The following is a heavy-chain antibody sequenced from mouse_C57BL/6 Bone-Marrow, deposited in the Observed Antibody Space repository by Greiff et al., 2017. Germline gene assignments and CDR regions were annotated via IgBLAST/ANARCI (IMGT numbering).Heavy chain of an antibody. J-gene: IGHJ3*01. CDR3: ASSYYSNPGGFAY. CDR1: GFSLTSYA. V-gene: IGHV2-9-1*01. CDR2: IWTGGGT. Sequence: QVQLQQSGPGLVAPSQSLSITCTVSGFSLTSYAISWVRQPPGKGLEWLGVIWTGGGTNYNSALKSRLSISKDNSKSQVFLKMNSLQTDDTARYYCASSYYSNPGGFAYWGQGTLVTVSA. D-gene: IGHD2-5*01.